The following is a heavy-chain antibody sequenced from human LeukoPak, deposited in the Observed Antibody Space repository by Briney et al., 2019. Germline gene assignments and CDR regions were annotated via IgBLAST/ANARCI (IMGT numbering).Heavy chain of an antibody. CDR1: GFSFTSYA. D-gene: IGHD2-2*01. V-gene: IGHV3-23*01. CDR3: VSFYETY. Sequence: GGSLRLSCAASGFSFTSYAMSWVRQAQGKGLEWVSAVSRSGGATYYADSVKGRFTISRDNAKNTVYLQMNNLRAEDTAVYYCVSFYETYWGRGTLVIVSS. CDR2: VSRSGGAT. J-gene: IGHJ4*02.